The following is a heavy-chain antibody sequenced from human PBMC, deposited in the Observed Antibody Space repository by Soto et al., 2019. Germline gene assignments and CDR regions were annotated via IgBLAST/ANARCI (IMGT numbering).Heavy chain of an antibody. Sequence: QVQLVQSGAEVRKPGASVRVSCQASGYTFTSHGISWVRQAPGQGLEWMGRISAYNGNTNYAQKLQDRVTMTTDTSTSTAYVELRSLTSDVTALYYCARDQADCSGGSCYSAEYFQHWGQGTLVTVSS. D-gene: IGHD2-15*01. CDR2: ISAYNGNT. V-gene: IGHV1-18*01. CDR3: ARDQADCSGGSCYSAEYFQH. J-gene: IGHJ1*01. CDR1: GYTFTSHG.